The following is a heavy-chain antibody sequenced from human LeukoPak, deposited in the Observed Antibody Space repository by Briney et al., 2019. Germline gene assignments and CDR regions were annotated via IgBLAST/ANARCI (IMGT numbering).Heavy chain of an antibody. V-gene: IGHV4-31*03. CDR2: IYYSGST. D-gene: IGHD5-18*01. CDR1: GGSISSGGYY. Sequence: SQTLSLTCTVSGGSISSGGYYWSWIRQHPGKGLEWIGYIYYSGSTYYNPSLKSRVTISVDTSKNQFSLKLSSVTAADTAVYNCASGYSYGHYFDYWGQGTLVTVSS. CDR3: ASGYSYGHYFDY. J-gene: IGHJ4*02.